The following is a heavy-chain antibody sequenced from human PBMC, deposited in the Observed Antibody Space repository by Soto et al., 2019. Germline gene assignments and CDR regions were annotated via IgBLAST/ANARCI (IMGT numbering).Heavy chain of an antibody. V-gene: IGHV1-46*01. CDR2: INPDGGST. J-gene: IGHJ4*02. Sequence: ASVKVSCKASGYTFTSYYMHWVRQAPGQGLEWMGIINPDGGSTSCAQKFQGRVTVTRDTPTTTVYMELSSLRSGDTAVYYCARVGPYYESSGYYYFDYWGQGTPATLS. D-gene: IGHD3-22*01. CDR1: GYTFTSYY. CDR3: ARVGPYYESSGYYYFDY.